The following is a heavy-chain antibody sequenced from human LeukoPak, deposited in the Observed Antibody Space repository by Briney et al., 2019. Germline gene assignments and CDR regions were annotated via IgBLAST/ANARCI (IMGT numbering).Heavy chain of an antibody. V-gene: IGHV3-23*01. CDR2: ISGSGNST. J-gene: IGHJ6*03. Sequence: GVALSLSCAASGFTFSSYAMSWVRQAPGRGLEWVSAISGSGNSTYYAGTVKGLFTISRDNSKSTLYLQMNSLRTEDTAVYYCAKELGYYYYMDVWGKGTPVTVSS. CDR3: AKELGYYYYMDV. CDR1: GFTFSSYA.